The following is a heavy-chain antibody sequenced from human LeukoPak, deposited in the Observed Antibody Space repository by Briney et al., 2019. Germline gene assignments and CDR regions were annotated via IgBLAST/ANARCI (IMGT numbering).Heavy chain of an antibody. Sequence: PGGSLRLSCAASGFTFSSYSMNWVRQAPGKGLEYVSAISSNGGSTYYAKSVKGRFTISRDNSKNTLYLQMGSLRAEDMAVYYCAGSGGSYDYWGQGTLVTVSS. V-gene: IGHV3-64*01. D-gene: IGHD1-26*01. CDR2: ISSNGGST. CDR1: GFTFSSYS. CDR3: AGSGGSYDY. J-gene: IGHJ4*02.